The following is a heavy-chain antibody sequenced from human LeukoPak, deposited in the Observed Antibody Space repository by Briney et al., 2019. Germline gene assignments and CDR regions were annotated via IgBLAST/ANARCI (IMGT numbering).Heavy chain of an antibody. V-gene: IGHV3-48*03. CDR3: ARAVDCSGGSCYSLFRYYYYYMDV. D-gene: IGHD2-15*01. J-gene: IGHJ6*03. CDR2: ISSSGSTI. CDR1: GFTFSSYE. Sequence: GGSLRLSCAASGFTFSSYEMNWVRQAPGKGLEWVSYISSSGSTIYYADSVKGRFTISRDNAKNSLYLQMNSLRAEDTAVYYCARAVDCSGGSCYSLFRYYYYYMDVWGKGTTVTISS.